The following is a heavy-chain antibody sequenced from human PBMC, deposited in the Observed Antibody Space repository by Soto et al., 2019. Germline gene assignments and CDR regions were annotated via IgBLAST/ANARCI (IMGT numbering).Heavy chain of an antibody. D-gene: IGHD6-19*01. J-gene: IGHJ6*02. Sequence: GGSLRLSCAASGFSFGSYSMTWVRQAPGKGLEWVSVIGGDAVTTYYADSVRGRFTVSRDNSKNTVPLQMNSLRAEDTAVYYCAKAMYSSTYSRGMDVWGQGTTVTVSS. CDR1: GFSFGSYS. CDR2: IGGDAVTT. V-gene: IGHV3-23*01. CDR3: AKAMYSSTYSRGMDV.